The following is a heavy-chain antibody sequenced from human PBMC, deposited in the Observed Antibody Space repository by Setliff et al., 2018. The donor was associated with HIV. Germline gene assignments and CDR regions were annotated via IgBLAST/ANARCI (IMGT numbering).Heavy chain of an antibody. V-gene: IGHV4-39*01. CDR2: IYYSGST. CDR1: GGSISSSSYY. J-gene: IGHJ3*02. D-gene: IGHD4-17*01. CDR3: ARHPLSRRWGTTVTTVGAFDI. Sequence: SETLSLTCTVSGGSISSSSYYWGWIRQPPGKGLEWIGSIYYSGSTSYNPSLRSRVTISVDTSKYQFSLRLSSVTAADTAVYYCARHPLSRRWGTTVTTVGAFDIWGQGTMVTVSS.